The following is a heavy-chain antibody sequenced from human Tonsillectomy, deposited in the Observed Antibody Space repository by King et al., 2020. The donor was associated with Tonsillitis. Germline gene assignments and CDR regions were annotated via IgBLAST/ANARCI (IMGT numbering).Heavy chain of an antibody. V-gene: IGHV1-2*02. J-gene: IGHJ3*02. CDR2: INPNSGGT. D-gene: IGHD5-24*01. CDR1: GYTLTDYY. Sequence: QLVQSGAEVKKPGASVKVSCQASGYTLTDYYIHWVRQAPGQGLEWMGWINPNSGGTKYAQKLQGRVTMTRDTSIRTAHMELSRLRSDDTAVYYCARDYWDGYNTGAFDIWGQGTMVTVSS. CDR3: ARDYWDGYNTGAFDI.